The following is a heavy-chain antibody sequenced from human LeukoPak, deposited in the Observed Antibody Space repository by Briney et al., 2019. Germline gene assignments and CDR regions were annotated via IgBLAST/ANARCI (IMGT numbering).Heavy chain of an antibody. J-gene: IGHJ4*02. CDR3: ARQPLFGVVIIEPFDY. CDR1: GYTFTGYY. Sequence: GASVKVSCKASGYTFTGYYMHWVRQAPGQGLEWMGWINPNSGGTNYAQKFQGRVTMTRDTSISTAYMELSRLRSDDTAVYYCARQPLFGVVIIEPFDYWGQGTLVTVPS. V-gene: IGHV1-2*02. CDR2: INPNSGGT. D-gene: IGHD3-3*01.